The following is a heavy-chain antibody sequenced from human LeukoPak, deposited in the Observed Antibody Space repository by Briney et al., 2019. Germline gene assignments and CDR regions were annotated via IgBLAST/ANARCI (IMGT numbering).Heavy chain of an antibody. CDR2: INPSGGST. V-gene: IGHV1-46*01. D-gene: IGHD5-12*01. Sequence: ASVKVSCKASGYTFTSYYMHWVRQAPGQGLEWMGIINPSGGSTSYAQKFQGRVTMTRDTSTSTVYMELSSLRSEDTAVYYCARVYSGYDWPGYYYYYMDVWGKGTTVTVSS. CDR1: GYTFTSYY. J-gene: IGHJ6*03. CDR3: ARVYSGYDWPGYYYYYMDV.